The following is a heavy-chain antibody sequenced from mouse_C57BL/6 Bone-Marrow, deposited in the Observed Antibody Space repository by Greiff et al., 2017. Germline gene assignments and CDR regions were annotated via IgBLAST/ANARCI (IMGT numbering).Heavy chain of an antibody. CDR1: GFTFSDYG. V-gene: IGHV5-17*01. CDR3: ANGDYGSRGYFDV. Sequence: EVMLVESGGGLVKPGGSLKLSCAASGFTFSDYGMHWVRQAPEKGLAWVAYISSGSSTIYYADTVKGRFTISRDNAKNTLFLQMTSLRSEDTAMYYCANGDYGSRGYFDVWGTGTTVTVSS. J-gene: IGHJ1*03. CDR2: ISSGSSTI. D-gene: IGHD1-1*01.